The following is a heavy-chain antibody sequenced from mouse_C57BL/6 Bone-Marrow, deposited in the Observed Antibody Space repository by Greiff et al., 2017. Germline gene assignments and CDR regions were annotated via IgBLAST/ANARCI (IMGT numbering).Heavy chain of an antibody. CDR1: GYTFTSYW. V-gene: IGHV1-69*01. CDR3: AIDWDGNYGDAMDN. D-gene: IGHD2-1*01. Sequence: QVQLQQPGAELVMPGASVKLSCKASGYTFTSYWMPWVKQRPGQGLEWIGEIDPSDSYTKYTRKFKGKSTLTGDKSSSTAYMQLSSLTSENSVVYYCAIDWDGNYGDAMDNWGQGTSDTVSS. J-gene: IGHJ4*01. CDR2: IDPSDSYT.